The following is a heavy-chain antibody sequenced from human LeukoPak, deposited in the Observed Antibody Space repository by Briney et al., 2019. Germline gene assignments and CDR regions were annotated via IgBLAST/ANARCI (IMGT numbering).Heavy chain of an antibody. J-gene: IGHJ4*02. CDR3: AKDPFLEWLSPFDY. CDR2: ISGSGGST. D-gene: IGHD3-3*02. Sequence: GGSLRLSCAGSGFTFSSYAMNWVRQAPGKGLEWVSAISGSGGSTYYADSVKGRFTISRDNSKNTLYLQMNSLRAEDTAVYYCAKDPFLEWLSPFDYWGQGTLVTVSS. V-gene: IGHV3-23*01. CDR1: GFTFSSYA.